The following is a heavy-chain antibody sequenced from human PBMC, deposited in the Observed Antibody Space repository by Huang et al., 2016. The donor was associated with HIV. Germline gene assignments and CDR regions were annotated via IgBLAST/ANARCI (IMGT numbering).Heavy chain of an antibody. CDR3: ARDGLVSNYYYDSSGYYLGDAFDI. CDR2: ISYDGSNK. J-gene: IGHJ3*02. CDR1: GFTFSGYA. D-gene: IGHD3-22*01. V-gene: IGHV3-30-3*01. Sequence: QVQLVESGGGVAQPGRSLRLSCAASGFTFSGYAMHWVRQGPGKGLEWVGVISYDGSNKQYADSVKGRVTISRDNSKNTLYLQMNSLRAEDTAVYYCARDGLVSNYYYDSSGYYLGDAFDIWGQGTMVTVSS.